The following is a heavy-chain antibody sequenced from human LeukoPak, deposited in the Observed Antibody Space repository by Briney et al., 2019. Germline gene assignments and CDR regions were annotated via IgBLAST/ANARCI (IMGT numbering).Heavy chain of an antibody. Sequence: PGRSLRLSCAASGFTFSSYGMHWGRQAPGKGLEWVAVISYDGSNKYYADSVEGRFTISRDNSKNTLYLQMNSLRAEDTAVYYCAKEISPYGDFDYWGQGTLVTVSS. CDR1: GFTFSSYG. CDR3: AKEISPYGDFDY. J-gene: IGHJ4*02. V-gene: IGHV3-30*18. CDR2: ISYDGSNK. D-gene: IGHD4-17*01.